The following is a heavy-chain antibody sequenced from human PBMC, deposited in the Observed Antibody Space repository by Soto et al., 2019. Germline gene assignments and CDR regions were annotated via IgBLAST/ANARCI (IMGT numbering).Heavy chain of an antibody. CDR2: ILHDGSAE. J-gene: IGHJ6*02. CDR3: ARSRDGYSFYFYYGMDV. CDR1: GFTFANYD. Sequence: GGSLRLSCTASGFTFANYDMHWVRQAPGKGLEWMALILHDGSAEYYADSVKGRFTISRDNSESTLYLQMNSLRAEDTGFYYCARSRDGYSFYFYYGMDVWGQGTMVTVSS. V-gene: IGHV3-30*03. D-gene: IGHD4-4*01.